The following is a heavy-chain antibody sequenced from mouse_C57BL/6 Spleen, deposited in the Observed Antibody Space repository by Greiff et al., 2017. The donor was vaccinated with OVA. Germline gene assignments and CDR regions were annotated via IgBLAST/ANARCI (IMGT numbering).Heavy chain of an antibody. Sequence: EVQLQQPGAELVRPGASVKLSCTASGFNIKDDYMHWVKQRPEQGLEWIGWIDPENGDTEYASKFQGKATITADTSSNTADLQLSSLTSEDTAVYCCTTQAGFDYWGQGTTLTVSS. V-gene: IGHV14-4*01. CDR2: IDPENGDT. J-gene: IGHJ2*01. CDR1: GFNIKDDY. CDR3: TTQAGFDY.